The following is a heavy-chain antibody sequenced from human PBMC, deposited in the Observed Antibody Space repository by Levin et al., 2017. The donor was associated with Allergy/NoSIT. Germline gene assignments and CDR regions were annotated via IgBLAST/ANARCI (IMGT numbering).Heavy chain of an antibody. CDR2: ITWNSGTI. Sequence: GGSLRLSCAASGLTFDNYAMHWVRQAPGKGLEWVSGITWNSGTIGYADSVKGRFTISRDNAKNSLYLQMNSLRAEDTALYYCAKDPYCSGGSCSGAMDVWGQGTTVTVSS. CDR1: GLTFDNYA. D-gene: IGHD2-15*01. V-gene: IGHV3-9*01. CDR3: AKDPYCSGGSCSGAMDV. J-gene: IGHJ6*02.